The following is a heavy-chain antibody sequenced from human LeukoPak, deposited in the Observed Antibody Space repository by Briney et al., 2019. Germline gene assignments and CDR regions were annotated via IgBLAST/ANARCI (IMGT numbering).Heavy chain of an antibody. CDR1: GYTFTSYG. CDR2: ISAYNGNT. Sequence: ASVKVSCKASGYTFTSYGISWVRQAPGQGLEWMGWISAYNGNTNYAQKLQGRVTMTTDTSTSTVYMELSSLRSEDTAVYYCARGDSGYDSIDYWGQGTLVTVSS. D-gene: IGHD5-12*01. V-gene: IGHV1-18*01. CDR3: ARGDSGYDSIDY. J-gene: IGHJ4*02.